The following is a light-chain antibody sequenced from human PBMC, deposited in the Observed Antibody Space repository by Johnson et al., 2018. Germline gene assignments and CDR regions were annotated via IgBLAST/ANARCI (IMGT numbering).Light chain of an antibody. Sequence: QSVLTQPPSVSAAPGQKVTVSCSGSSSNIGNNYVSWYQQLPGTAPKLLIYENNKRPSGIPDRFSGSKSGTSATLGITGLQTGDAAVYYCGTGDSSLRAGNVFGTGTKVTVL. CDR3: GTGDSSLRAGNV. CDR1: SSNIGNNY. CDR2: ENN. V-gene: IGLV1-51*02. J-gene: IGLJ1*01.